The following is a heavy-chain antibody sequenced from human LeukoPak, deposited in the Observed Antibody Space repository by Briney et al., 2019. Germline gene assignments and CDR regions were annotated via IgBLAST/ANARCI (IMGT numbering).Heavy chain of an antibody. CDR1: GFTFSSYG. CDR2: IWYDGSNK. V-gene: IGHV3-33*01. J-gene: IGHJ4*02. Sequence: PGGSLRLSCAASGFTFSSYGMHWVRQAPGKGLEWVAVIWYDGSNKYYADSVKGRFTISRGNSKNTLYLQMNSLRAEDTAVYYCCYGYGYGAYFDYWGQGTLVTVSS. CDR3: CYGYGYGAYFDY. D-gene: IGHD5-18*01.